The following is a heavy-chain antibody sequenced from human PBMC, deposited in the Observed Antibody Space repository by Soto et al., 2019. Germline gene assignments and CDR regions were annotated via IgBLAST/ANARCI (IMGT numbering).Heavy chain of an antibody. D-gene: IGHD1-26*01. Sequence: GGSLSLSCAASECNVISCGMHWILQAQCKGLEWVAVIWYDGSNTYSAASVKGRFTISRDNAKNTLYLQMNSLRAEDTAVYYCARDHDSGSSLGDYWGQGTLVTGSS. CDR2: IWYDGSNT. CDR1: ECNVISCG. V-gene: IGHV3-33*01. J-gene: IGHJ4*02. CDR3: ARDHDSGSSLGDY.